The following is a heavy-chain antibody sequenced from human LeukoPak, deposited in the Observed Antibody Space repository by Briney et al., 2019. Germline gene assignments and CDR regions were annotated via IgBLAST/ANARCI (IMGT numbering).Heavy chain of an antibody. CDR1: EYTCTGYY. D-gene: IGHD5-18*01. CDR3: ARAGYRGPFFDY. Sequence: ASVKVSCKASEYTCTGYYMHWVRQAPGQGLEWMGWINPNSGGTNYAQKFQGWVTMTRDTSISTAYMELSRLRSDDTAVYYCARAGYRGPFFDYWGQGTLVTVSS. V-gene: IGHV1-2*04. J-gene: IGHJ4*02. CDR2: INPNSGGT.